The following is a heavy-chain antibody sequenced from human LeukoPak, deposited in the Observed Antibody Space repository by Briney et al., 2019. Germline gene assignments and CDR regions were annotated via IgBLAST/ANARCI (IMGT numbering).Heavy chain of an antibody. D-gene: IGHD4-23*01. V-gene: IGHV3-48*03. CDR2: ISSSGSDI. CDR1: GFTFSSYE. J-gene: IGHJ4*02. CDR3: ARDYSGSSPFDY. Sequence: GGSLRLSCAASGFTFSSYEMNWVRQAPGKGLEWVSYISSSGSDIYYADSVKGRFTISRDNAKNSLYLHMNSLRAEDTAVYYCARDYSGSSPFDYWGQGTLVTVSS.